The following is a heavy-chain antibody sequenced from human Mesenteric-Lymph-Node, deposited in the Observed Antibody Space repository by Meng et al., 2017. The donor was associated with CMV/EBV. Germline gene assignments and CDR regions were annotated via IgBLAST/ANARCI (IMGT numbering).Heavy chain of an antibody. V-gene: IGHV4-34*01. CDR3: ARLDYSYYYFDY. CDR2: INHSGST. Sequence: SETLSLTCAVYGGSFSGYYWSWIRQPPGKGLEWIGEINHSGSTNYNPSLKSRVTISVDTSKNQFSLKLSPVAAADTAVYYCARLDYSYYYFDYWGQGTLVTVSS. D-gene: IGHD4-11*01. CDR1: GGSFSGYY. J-gene: IGHJ4*02.